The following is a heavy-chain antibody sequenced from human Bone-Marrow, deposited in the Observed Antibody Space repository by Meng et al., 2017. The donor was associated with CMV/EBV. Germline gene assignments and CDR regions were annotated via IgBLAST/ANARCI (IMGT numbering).Heavy chain of an antibody. CDR2: ISSSSSYI. V-gene: IGHV3-21*01. CDR1: GFTFSSYS. J-gene: IGHJ6*02. CDR3: ARDRPGYYDFWSGYLTHYYYYGMDV. Sequence: GGSLRLSCAASGFTFSSYSMNWVRQAPGKGLEWVSSISSSSSYIYYADSVKGRFTISRDNAKNSLYLQMNSLRAEDTAVYYCARDRPGYYDFWSGYLTHYYYYGMDVWGQGTTVTVSS. D-gene: IGHD3-3*01.